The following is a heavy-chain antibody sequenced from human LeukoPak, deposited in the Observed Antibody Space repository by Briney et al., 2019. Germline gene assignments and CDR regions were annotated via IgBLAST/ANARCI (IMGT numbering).Heavy chain of an antibody. V-gene: IGHV1-46*01. CDR1: GYIFINNY. J-gene: IGHJ4*02. CDR2: IYPRDGST. CDR3: ARDQEGFDY. Sequence: ASVKVSCKASGYIFINNYIQWVRQAPGQGLEWVGMIYPRDGSTSYVQDFQGRVTVTRDTSTSTVHMELSGLTSEDTAVYYCARDQEGFDYWGQGTLVTVSS.